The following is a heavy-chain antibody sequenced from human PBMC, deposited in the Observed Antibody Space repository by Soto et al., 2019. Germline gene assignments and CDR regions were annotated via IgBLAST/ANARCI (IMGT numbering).Heavy chain of an antibody. J-gene: IGHJ3*01. V-gene: IGHV4-4*02. CDR2: IYDSGSS. D-gene: IGHD4-17*01. Sequence: QVQLQQSGPGLVKASGTLSLTCAVSGGSVISSRWWNWVRQPPGKGLEWIGGIYDSGSSDYNPSLNSPVTISVDKSQNKFLMNLNSVTAADTAVYYCASRDPYGHYAHASDVWGQGTVVTVSS. CDR1: GGSVISSRW. CDR3: ASRDPYGHYAHASDV.